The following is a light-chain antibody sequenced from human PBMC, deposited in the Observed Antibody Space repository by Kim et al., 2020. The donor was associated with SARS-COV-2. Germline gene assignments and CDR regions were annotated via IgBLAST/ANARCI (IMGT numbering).Light chain of an antibody. CDR3: QQTYTTPPWT. CDR2: AAS. V-gene: IGKV1-39*01. CDR1: QSISRY. Sequence: DIQMTQSPSSLSASVGDRVTITCRASQSISRYLNWYQQKPGKDPDLLIYAASSLQSGVPSRFSGSGSGTEFTLTISSLQPEDLATYYCQQTYTTPPWTFGQGTMVDIK. J-gene: IGKJ1*01.